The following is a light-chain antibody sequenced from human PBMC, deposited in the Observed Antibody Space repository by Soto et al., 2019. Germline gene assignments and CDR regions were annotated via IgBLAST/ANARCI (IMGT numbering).Light chain of an antibody. J-gene: IGLJ1*01. CDR2: EVI. CDR3: ASYRSANTLVV. CDR1: SRDIGNYNY. Sequence: LTQPASVSGSPGQSITISCTGTSRDIGNYNYVSWYQHHPGKAPKLMIYEVISRPSGVSDRFSGSKSGMTASPTISGLQPEDEADYFCASYRSANTLVVFGTGTKVTVL. V-gene: IGLV2-14*01.